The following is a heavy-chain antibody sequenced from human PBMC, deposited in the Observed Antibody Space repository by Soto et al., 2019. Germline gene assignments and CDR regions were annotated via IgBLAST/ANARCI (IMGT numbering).Heavy chain of an antibody. CDR3: AREDHSRAVVVERGDGFDI. CDR1: GFTFSSYS. CDR2: ISSSSSTI. V-gene: IGHV3-48*01. D-gene: IGHD2-15*01. J-gene: IGHJ3*02. Sequence: GGSLRLSCAASGFTFSSYSMNWVRQAPGKGLEWVSYISSSSSTIYHADSVKGRFTISRDSAKNALYLQMNSLRAEDTAVYYCAREDHSRAVVVERGDGFDICRQGKMVTVSS.